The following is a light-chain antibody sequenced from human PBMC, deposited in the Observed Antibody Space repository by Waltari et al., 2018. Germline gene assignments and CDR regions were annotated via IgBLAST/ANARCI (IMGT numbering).Light chain of an antibody. J-gene: IGLJ1*01. CDR2: EVV. V-gene: IGLV2-8*01. CDR1: SSDVGTYNY. Sequence: QSALTQPPSASGSPGQSVTISCTGTSSDVGTYNYVSWYQQHPGKAPKLLIYEVVKRPSGVPDRFSASKSGNTASLTVSGLQAEDEADYYCSSFAGDNREVFGTGTRVTVL. CDR3: SSFAGDNREV.